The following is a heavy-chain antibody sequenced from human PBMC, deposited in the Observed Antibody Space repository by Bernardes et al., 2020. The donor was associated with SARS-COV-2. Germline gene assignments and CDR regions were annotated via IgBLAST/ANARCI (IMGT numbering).Heavy chain of an antibody. CDR1: GFTFDDYA. V-gene: IGHV3-9*01. D-gene: IGHD1-26*01. CDR3: AKGGIGGATGDFDY. CDR2: ISWNSGSI. J-gene: IGHJ4*02. Sequence: GGSLRLSCAASGFTFDDYAMHWVRQAPGKGLEWVSGISWNSGSIGYADSVKGRFTISRDNAKNSLYLQMNSLRAEDTALYYCAKGGIGGATGDFDYWGQGTLVTVSS.